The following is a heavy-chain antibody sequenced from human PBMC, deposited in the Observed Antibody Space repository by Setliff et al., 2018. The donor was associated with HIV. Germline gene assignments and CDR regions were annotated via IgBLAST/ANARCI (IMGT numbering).Heavy chain of an antibody. D-gene: IGHD3-10*01. CDR1: GYIYTNYA. V-gene: IGHV1-3*01. Sequence: ASVKVSCKASGYIYTNYAIHWVRQAPGQGLEWMGWINCGNGATKYAQNFQDRFTITTDTSASTVYMELRSLRSEDTAVYYCARDRWFGESAPRLLDYWGPGTQVTVPQ. CDR3: ARDRWFGESAPRLLDY. J-gene: IGHJ4*02. CDR2: INCGNGAT.